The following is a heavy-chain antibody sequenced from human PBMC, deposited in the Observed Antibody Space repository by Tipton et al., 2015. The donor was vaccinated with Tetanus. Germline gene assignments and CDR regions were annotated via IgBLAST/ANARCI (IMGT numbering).Heavy chain of an antibody. CDR1: GFTFSSYS. D-gene: IGHD3-10*01. Sequence: SLRLSCAASGFTFSSYSMNWVRQAPGKGLEWVSSISSSSSYIYYADSVKGRFTISRDNAKNSLYLQMNSLRAEDTAVYYCARGDYYGSGSYSPLREDPHDAFDIWGQGTMVTVSS. J-gene: IGHJ3*02. CDR3: ARGDYYGSGSYSPLREDPHDAFDI. V-gene: IGHV3-21*01. CDR2: ISSSSSYI.